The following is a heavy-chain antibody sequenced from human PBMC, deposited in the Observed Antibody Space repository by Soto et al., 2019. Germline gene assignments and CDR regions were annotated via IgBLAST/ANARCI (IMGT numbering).Heavy chain of an antibody. Sequence: SETLSLTCTDSGGSISSYYWSWIRQPPGKGLEWIGYIYYSGSTNYNPSLKSRVTISVDTSKNQFSLKLSSVTAADTAVYYCARVPSYYDFWSGPYGWFDPWGQGTLVTVSS. CDR2: IYYSGST. CDR1: GGSISSYY. CDR3: ARVPSYYDFWSGPYGWFDP. J-gene: IGHJ5*02. V-gene: IGHV4-59*01. D-gene: IGHD3-3*01.